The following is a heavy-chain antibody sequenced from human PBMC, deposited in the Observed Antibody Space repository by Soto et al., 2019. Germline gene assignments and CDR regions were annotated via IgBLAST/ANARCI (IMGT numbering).Heavy chain of an antibody. CDR2: INPNSGGT. V-gene: IGHV1-2*04. CDR1: GYTFTGYY. D-gene: IGHD3-16*01. CDR3: ERRRGSPYYYSVRAV. Sequence: ASVKVSCKASGYTFTGYYMHWVRQAPGQGLEWMGWINPNSGGTNYAQKFQGWVTMTRDTSISTAYMELSRLRSDDTAVYYCERRRGSPYYYSVRAVGGKGPTVPVPS. J-gene: IGHJ6*04.